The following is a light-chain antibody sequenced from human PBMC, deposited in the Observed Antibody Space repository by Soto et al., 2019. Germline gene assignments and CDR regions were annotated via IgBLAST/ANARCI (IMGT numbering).Light chain of an antibody. Sequence: QSALTQPRSVSGSPGQSVTLSCTGTSSDVGAYNYVSWYQQHPGKAPKLMIYEVSNRPSGVSNRFSGSKSGNTASLTISGLQAEDEADYYCSSYISSSTLVFGTGTKVTVL. CDR2: EVS. CDR1: SSDVGAYNY. V-gene: IGLV2-14*01. J-gene: IGLJ1*01. CDR3: SSYISSSTLV.